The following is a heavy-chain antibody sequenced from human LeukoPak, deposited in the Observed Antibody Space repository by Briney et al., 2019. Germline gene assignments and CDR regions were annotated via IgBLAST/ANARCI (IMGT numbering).Heavy chain of an antibody. CDR3: ARVLGGSYYTPIDAFDI. CDR1: GGSISSYY. CDR2: IYYSGST. D-gene: IGHD1-26*01. Sequence: SETLSLTCTVSGGSISSYYWSWIRQPPGKGLEWIGYIYYSGSTNYNPSLKRRVTISVDTCKNHFSLKLSCVTAADTAVYHCARVLGGSYYTPIDAFDIWGQGTMVTVSS. J-gene: IGHJ3*02. V-gene: IGHV4-59*01.